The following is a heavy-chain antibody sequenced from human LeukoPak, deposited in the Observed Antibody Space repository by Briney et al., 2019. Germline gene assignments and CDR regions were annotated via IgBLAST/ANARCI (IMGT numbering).Heavy chain of an antibody. CDR2: ISYDGSNK. Sequence: GGSLRLSCAASGFTFSSYGMHWVRQAPGKGLEGVAVISYDGSNKYYADSVKGRFTISRDNSKNTLYLQMNSLRAEDTAVYYCARGILWFGEYQYDYWGQGTLVTVSS. J-gene: IGHJ4*02. CDR1: GFTFSSYG. V-gene: IGHV3-30*03. D-gene: IGHD3-10*01. CDR3: ARGILWFGEYQYDY.